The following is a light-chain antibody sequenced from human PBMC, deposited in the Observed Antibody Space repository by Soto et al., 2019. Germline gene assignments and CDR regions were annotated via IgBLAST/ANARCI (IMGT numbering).Light chain of an antibody. Sequence: QSALTQPPSVSGSPGQSVAISCTGTSSDVGGYRVSWYQQAPGKAPKLLIYDVSNRPSGGSTRFSGSKSGNTASLTISGLQAEDEADYYCTSYASGSADVFGPGTKLTVL. J-gene: IGLJ1*01. CDR1: SSDVGGYR. CDR2: DVS. CDR3: TSYASGSADV. V-gene: IGLV2-18*02.